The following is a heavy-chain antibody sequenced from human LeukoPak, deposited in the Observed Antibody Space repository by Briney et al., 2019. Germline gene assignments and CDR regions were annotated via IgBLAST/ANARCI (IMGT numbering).Heavy chain of an antibody. CDR1: GYSFTGYH. J-gene: IGHJ4*02. D-gene: IGHD3-10*01. Sequence: ASVKVSCKASGYSFTGYHMHWVRQAPGQGLEWMGWINPNSGGTNYAQKFQGRVTMIRDTSISIAYMELSRLRSDDTAVYYCARDMVRGVMFGYWGQGTLVTVSS. CDR3: ARDMVRGVMFGY. V-gene: IGHV1-2*02. CDR2: INPNSGGT.